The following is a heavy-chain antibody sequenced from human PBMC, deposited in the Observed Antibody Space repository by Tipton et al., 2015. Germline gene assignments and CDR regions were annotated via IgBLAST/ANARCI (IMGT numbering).Heavy chain of an antibody. V-gene: IGHV3-23*01. J-gene: IGHJ4*02. CDR1: GFTFSSYA. Sequence: SLRLSCAASGFTFSSYAMSWVRQAPGKGLEWVSTISGSGGGTYYADSVKGRYTISRDNSKDTLYLQMNGLRAEDTAVYYCAKDLAVLGHWGQGTLVTVSS. D-gene: IGHD6-19*01. CDR2: ISGSGGGT. CDR3: AKDLAVLGH.